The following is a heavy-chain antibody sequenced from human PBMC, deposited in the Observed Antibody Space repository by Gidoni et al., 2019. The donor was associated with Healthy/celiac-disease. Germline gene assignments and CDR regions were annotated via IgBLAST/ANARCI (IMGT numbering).Heavy chain of an antibody. J-gene: IGHJ4*02. V-gene: IGHV3-21*01. CDR3: ASRHPYLEWLSEHPFDY. Sequence: EVQLVESGGGLVKPGGSLRLSCAASGFTFSSYRLNWVRQAPGKGLEWVSSISSSGSTIYYADSVKGRFTISRDNAKNSLYLQMNSLRAEDTAVYYCASRHPYLEWLSEHPFDYWGQGTLVTVSS. CDR2: ISSSGSTI. CDR1: GFTFSSYR. D-gene: IGHD3-3*02.